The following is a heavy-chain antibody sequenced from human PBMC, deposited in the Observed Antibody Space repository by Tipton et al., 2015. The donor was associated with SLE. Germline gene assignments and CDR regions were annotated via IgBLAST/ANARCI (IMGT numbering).Heavy chain of an antibody. D-gene: IGHD6-19*01. CDR3: ASLGVAGAEYFHH. V-gene: IGHV4-59*02. CDR1: GDSVKSRY. J-gene: IGHJ1*01. CDR2: RFHDGNI. Sequence: TLSLTCTVSGDSVKSRYWIWVRQPAGRGLEWLAYRFHDGNINYNPSLKSRLSISLDTSTNQFSLQLRSVTAADTAVYYCASLGVAGAEYFHHWGQGTLVTVSS.